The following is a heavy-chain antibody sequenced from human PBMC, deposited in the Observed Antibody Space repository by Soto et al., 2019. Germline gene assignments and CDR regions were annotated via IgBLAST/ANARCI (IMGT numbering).Heavy chain of an antibody. Sequence: LRLSCAASGFTFSNYGMHWVRQTPGKGLEWVALILYDGSNKYYGDSVKGRFTISRDNSKNTLYLQVSSLRAEDTAVYYCAKSRDAYNFYFYYGMDVWGQGTTVTVSS. CDR3: AKSRDAYNFYFYYGMDV. CDR1: GFTFSNYG. V-gene: IGHV3-30*18. D-gene: IGHD2-2*01. CDR2: ILYDGSNK. J-gene: IGHJ6*02.